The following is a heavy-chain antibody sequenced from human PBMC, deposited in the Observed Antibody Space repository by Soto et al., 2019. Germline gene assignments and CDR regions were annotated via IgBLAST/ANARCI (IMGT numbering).Heavy chain of an antibody. D-gene: IGHD3-22*01. V-gene: IGHV4-34*01. CDR3: ARGNYYDSSGSYYYYYGMDV. CDR2: INHSGST. Sequence: PSETLSLTCAVYGGSFSGYYWSWIRQPPGKGLEWIGEINHSGSTNYNPSLKSRVTISVDTSKNQFSLKLSSVTAADTAVYYCARGNYYDSSGSYYYYYGMDVWGQGTTVTVSS. J-gene: IGHJ6*02. CDR1: GGSFSGYY.